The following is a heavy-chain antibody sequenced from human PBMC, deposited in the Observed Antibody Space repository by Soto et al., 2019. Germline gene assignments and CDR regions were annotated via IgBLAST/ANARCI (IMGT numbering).Heavy chain of an antibody. Sequence: GGSLRLSCAAFGFTFSSYSMNWVRQAPGKGLEWVSSISSSGSYKYYADSVKGRFTISRDNAKNSLYLQMNSLRAEDTAVYYCARSSGGSGKLWNYYGMDVWGQGTTVTVSS. CDR1: GFTFSSYS. D-gene: IGHD3-10*01. CDR3: ARSSGGSGKLWNYYGMDV. V-gene: IGHV3-21*01. CDR2: ISSSGSYK. J-gene: IGHJ6*02.